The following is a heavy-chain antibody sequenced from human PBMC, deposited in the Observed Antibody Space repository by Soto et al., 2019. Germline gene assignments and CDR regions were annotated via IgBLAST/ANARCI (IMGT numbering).Heavy chain of an antibody. V-gene: IGHV4-59*08. Sequence: QVQLQESGPGLVKPSETLSLTCTVSGGSISSYYWSWIRQPPGQGLEWIGYIYYSGSTNYNPSLTXRVTISVDTSKNQFSLKLSAVTAADTAVYYCARRYGGNLDYWGQGTLVTVSS. D-gene: IGHD1-26*01. CDR1: GGSISSYY. J-gene: IGHJ4*02. CDR2: IYYSGST. CDR3: ARRYGGNLDY.